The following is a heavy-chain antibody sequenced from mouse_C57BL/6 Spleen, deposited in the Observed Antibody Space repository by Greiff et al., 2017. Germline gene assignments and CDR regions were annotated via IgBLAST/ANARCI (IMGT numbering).Heavy chain of an antibody. J-gene: IGHJ2*01. Sequence: QVQLQQPGAELVKPGASVKLSCKASGYTFTSYWMHWVKQRPGQGLEWIGMIHPNSGSTNYNEKFKSKATLTVDKASSTAYMQLSSLTSEDSAVYYCANLYYYGKGGFDYWGQGTTRTVSS. D-gene: IGHD1-1*01. V-gene: IGHV1-64*01. CDR2: IHPNSGST. CDR1: GYTFTSYW. CDR3: ANLYYYGKGGFDY.